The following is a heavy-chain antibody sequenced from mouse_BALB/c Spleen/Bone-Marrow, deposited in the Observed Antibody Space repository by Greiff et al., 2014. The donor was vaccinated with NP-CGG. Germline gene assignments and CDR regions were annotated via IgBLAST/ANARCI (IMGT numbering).Heavy chain of an antibody. CDR1: GFSLTSYG. J-gene: IGHJ1*01. CDR3: ARVYLWYFDV. V-gene: IGHV2-9*02. Sequence: VQVVESGPGLVAPSQSLSITCTVSGFSLTSYGVHWVRQPPGKGLEWLGVIWAGGSTNYNSALMSRLSISKDNSKSQVFLKMISLQTDDTAMYYCARVYLWYFDVWGAGTTVTVSS. CDR2: IWAGGST. D-gene: IGHD2-3*01.